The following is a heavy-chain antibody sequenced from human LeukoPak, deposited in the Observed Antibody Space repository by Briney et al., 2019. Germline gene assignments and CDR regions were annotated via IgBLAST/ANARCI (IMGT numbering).Heavy chain of an antibody. CDR3: ARGCGGGPGCYILDY. J-gene: IGHJ4*02. D-gene: IGHD2-15*01. Sequence: GRSLRLSCAASGFTFDDYAMHWVRQAPGKGLEWVAIIWSDGSNEVYIESVKGRFTISRDNSKNALYLHMNSLRGEDTAMYFCARGCGGGPGCYILDYWGQGTLVTVSS. V-gene: IGHV3-33*08. CDR2: IWSDGSNE. CDR1: GFTFDDYA.